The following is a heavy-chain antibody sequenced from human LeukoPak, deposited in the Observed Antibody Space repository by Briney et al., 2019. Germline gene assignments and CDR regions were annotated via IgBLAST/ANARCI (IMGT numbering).Heavy chain of an antibody. CDR2: ISYDGSNK. J-gene: IGHJ6*02. CDR1: GFTFSSYG. V-gene: IGHV3-30*18. Sequence: GRSLRPSCAASGFTFSSYGMHWVRQAPGKGLEWVAVISYDGSNKYYADSVKGRFTISRDNPKNTLYLQMNSQRVEDTAVYYCAKDRKHYYYGMDVWGQGTTVTVSS. CDR3: AKDRKHYYYGMDV. D-gene: IGHD1-14*01.